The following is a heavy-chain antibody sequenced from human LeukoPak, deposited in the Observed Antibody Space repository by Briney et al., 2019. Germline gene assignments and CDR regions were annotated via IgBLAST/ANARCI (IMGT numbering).Heavy chain of an antibody. Sequence: GASVKVSCKASGYTFIGYYMHWVRQAPGQGLEWMGRINPNSGGTNYAQKFQGRVTMTRDTSISTAYMELSRLRSDDTAVYYCARFKRIVAAAGRNFDYWGQGTLVTVSS. J-gene: IGHJ4*02. CDR3: ARFKRIVAAAGRNFDY. CDR1: GYTFIGYY. V-gene: IGHV1-2*06. CDR2: INPNSGGT. D-gene: IGHD6-13*01.